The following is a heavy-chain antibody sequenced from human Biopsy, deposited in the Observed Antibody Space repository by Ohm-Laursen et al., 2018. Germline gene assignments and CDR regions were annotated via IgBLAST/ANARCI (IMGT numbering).Heavy chain of an antibody. CDR3: ARVGVGAPSIDYFDS. Sequence: GTLSLTCTVSGGSIYNFFWSWIRQPPGKGLEWIGYIYYSGSTNYNPSLKSRVTISVDKSKNHFSLELSSVTAADTAVYYCARVGVGAPSIDYFDSWGQGALVTVSS. D-gene: IGHD1-26*01. V-gene: IGHV4-59*01. CDR1: GGSIYNFF. J-gene: IGHJ4*02. CDR2: IYYSGST.